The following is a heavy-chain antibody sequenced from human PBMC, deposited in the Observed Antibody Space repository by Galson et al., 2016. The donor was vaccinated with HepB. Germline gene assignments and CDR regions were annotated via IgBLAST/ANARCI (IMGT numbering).Heavy chain of an antibody. J-gene: IGHJ6*02. CDR1: GASISNYY. D-gene: IGHD3/OR15-3a*01. V-gene: IGHV4-59*12. CDR3: AREDWNYSYYGLDV. Sequence: SETLSLTCTVSGASISNYYWNWIRQPPGKALEWIGYTHYSGSTYYNPSLKSRVTISVDTSKNQFSLKLSFVTAADTAVYYCAREDWNYSYYGLDVWGQGTTVTVSS. CDR2: THYSGST.